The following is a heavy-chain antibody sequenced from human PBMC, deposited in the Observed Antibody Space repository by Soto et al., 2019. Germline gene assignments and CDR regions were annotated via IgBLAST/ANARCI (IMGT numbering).Heavy chain of an antibody. CDR3: AKYGTTVTPQHPDWYFDL. D-gene: IGHD4-17*01. CDR1: GFTFSSYG. Sequence: QVQLVESGGCVVQPGRSLRLSCAASGFTFSSYGMHWVRQAPGKGLEWGAVISYDGSNKYYADSVNGRFTISRDKSKNTLYRKMNSLRAEATAVYYRAKYGTTVTPQHPDWYFDLWGRGTLVTVSS. V-gene: IGHV3-30*18. CDR2: ISYDGSNK. J-gene: IGHJ2*01.